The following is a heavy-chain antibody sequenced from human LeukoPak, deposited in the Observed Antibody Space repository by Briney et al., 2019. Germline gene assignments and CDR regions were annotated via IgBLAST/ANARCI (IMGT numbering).Heavy chain of an antibody. CDR3: VRWGEEAGMDY. J-gene: IGHJ4*02. CDR1: GFIFSNFW. V-gene: IGHV3-7*01. D-gene: IGHD3-10*01. CDR2: IHPDGSDT. Sequence: GGSLRLSCEASGFIFSNFWMGWVRQAPGKGLEWVANIHPDGSDTTYVDSVKGRFTISRDNGKKSMFLQMNSLRVEETAVYYWVRWGEEAGMDYWGQGTMVTVSS.